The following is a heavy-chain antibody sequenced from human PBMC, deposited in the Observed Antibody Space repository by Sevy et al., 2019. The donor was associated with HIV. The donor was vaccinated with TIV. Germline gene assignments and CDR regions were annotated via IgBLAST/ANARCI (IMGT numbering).Heavy chain of an antibody. CDR2: ISGSGRFT. CDR3: AKGFCSGVTCPRDYYYYGMDV. Sequence: GGSLRLSCSASEFTFSSYAMSWVRQAPGKGLEWVSSISGSGRFTYYADFVEGRFIISRANSKNTLSVQMNSLRAEDTAVYYCAKGFCSGVTCPRDYYYYGMDVWGQGTTVTVSS. CDR1: EFTFSSYA. V-gene: IGHV3-23*01. J-gene: IGHJ6*02. D-gene: IGHD2-15*01.